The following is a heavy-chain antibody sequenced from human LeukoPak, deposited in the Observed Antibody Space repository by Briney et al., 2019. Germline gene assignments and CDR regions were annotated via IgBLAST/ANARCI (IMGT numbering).Heavy chain of an antibody. J-gene: IGHJ4*02. CDR2: ISASDNSR. D-gene: IGHD6-13*01. Sequence: GGSLRLSCAASGFTFSDYAMSWVRQAPGKGLEWVSAISASDNSRYYADSVKGRFTIFRDNSKNTLYLQMNTLRAEDTAVYYCAKDPDRYSSFYYFDYWGQGTLVTVSS. CDR1: GFTFSDYA. V-gene: IGHV3-23*01. CDR3: AKDPDRYSSFYYFDY.